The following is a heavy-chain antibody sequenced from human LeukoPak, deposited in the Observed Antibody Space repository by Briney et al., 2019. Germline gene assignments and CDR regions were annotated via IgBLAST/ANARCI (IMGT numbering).Heavy chain of an antibody. J-gene: IGHJ4*02. CDR1: GGTFSSYG. CDR3: ARGIAPTGRTRLDY. V-gene: IGHV1-69*04. CDR2: IIPILNIA. Sequence: GASVKVSCKASGGTFSSYGIIWVRQAPGQGLEWMGRIIPILNIADYAQKFQGRVTITADTSTSTAYMELSSLRSEDTAEYYCARGIAPTGRTRLDYWGQGTLVTVSS. D-gene: IGHD6-13*01.